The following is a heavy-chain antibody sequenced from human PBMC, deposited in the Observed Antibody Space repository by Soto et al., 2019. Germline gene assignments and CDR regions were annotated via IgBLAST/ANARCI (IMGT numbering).Heavy chain of an antibody. Sequence: NPSETLSLTCTVSGGSISSYYWSWIRQPPGKGLEWIGYIYYSGSTNYNPSLKSRVTISVDTSKNQFSLKLSSVTAADTAVYYCARGGFHSGYYYAYWGQGTLVTVSS. V-gene: IGHV4-59*01. CDR3: ARGGFHSGYYYAY. CDR1: GGSISSYY. D-gene: IGHD3-22*01. CDR2: IYYSGST. J-gene: IGHJ4*02.